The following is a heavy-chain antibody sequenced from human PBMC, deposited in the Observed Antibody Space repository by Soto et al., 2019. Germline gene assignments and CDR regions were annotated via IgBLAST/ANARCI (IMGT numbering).Heavy chain of an antibody. J-gene: IGHJ6*02. D-gene: IGHD2-2*01. Sequence: EVQLVESGGGLVQPGGSLKLSCAASGFTFSGSAMHWVRQASGKGLEWVGRIRSKANSYATAYAASVKGRFTIPRDDSKNTAYLQMNSLKTEDTAVYYCTAQVSSTYQYYYYGMDVWGQGTTVTVSS. CDR3: TAQVSSTYQYYYYGMDV. CDR2: IRSKANSYAT. CDR1: GFTFSGSA. V-gene: IGHV3-73*02.